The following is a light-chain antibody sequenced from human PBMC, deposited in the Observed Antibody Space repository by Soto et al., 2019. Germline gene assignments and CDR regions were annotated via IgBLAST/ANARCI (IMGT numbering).Light chain of an antibody. CDR3: QSYDSSLSRV. CDR1: SSNIGAGYD. Sequence: QAVVTQPPSVSGAPGQRVTIPCIGSSSNIGAGYDVHWYQQLPGTAPKLLIYGNSNRPSGVPDRFSGSKSGTSASLAITGLQAEDEADYYCQSYDSSLSRVFGGGTQLTVL. CDR2: GNS. J-gene: IGLJ2*01. V-gene: IGLV1-40*01.